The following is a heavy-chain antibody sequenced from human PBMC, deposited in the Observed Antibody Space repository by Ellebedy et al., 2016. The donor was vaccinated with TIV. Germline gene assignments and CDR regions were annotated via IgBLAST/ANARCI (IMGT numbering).Heavy chain of an antibody. CDR1: GGSISSYY. CDR2: IYSSGST. D-gene: IGHD6-19*01. Sequence: MPSETLSLTCTVSGGSISSYYWSWIRQPPGKGLEWIGYIYSSGSTNYNPSLKSRVTISVDTSKNQFSLKLSPVTATDTAVYYCARFPWGSGLSGGGETDYYMDVWGKGTTVTVSS. V-gene: IGHV4-59*01. J-gene: IGHJ6*03. CDR3: ARFPWGSGLSGGGETDYYMDV.